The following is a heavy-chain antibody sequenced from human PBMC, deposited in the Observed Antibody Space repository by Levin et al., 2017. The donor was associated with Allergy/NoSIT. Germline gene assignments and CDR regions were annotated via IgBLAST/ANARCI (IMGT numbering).Heavy chain of an antibody. CDR3: ARGATGDWMGSFDY. J-gene: IGHJ4*02. D-gene: IGHD7-27*01. V-gene: IGHV4-59*01. CDR2: IHYSGST. CDR1: GGSISSYY. Sequence: PSETLSLTCTVSGGSISSYYWSWIRQPPGKGLEWIGYIHYSGSTNYNPSLKSRVTISVDTSKNQFSLKLSSVTAADTAVYYCARGATGDWMGSFDYWGQGTLVTVSS.